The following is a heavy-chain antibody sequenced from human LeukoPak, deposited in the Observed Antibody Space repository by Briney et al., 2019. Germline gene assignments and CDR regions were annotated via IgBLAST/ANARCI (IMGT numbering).Heavy chain of an antibody. D-gene: IGHD1-7*01. Sequence: PSETLSLTCDVYGASFTGYYWSWIRQSLGKGLEWIGEMNQRGSMNYNPSLKSRVTISVDRSKNQFSLKLSSVTAADTAVYYCARELELRYWGQGTLVTVSS. J-gene: IGHJ4*02. CDR1: GASFTGYY. CDR3: ARELELRY. CDR2: MNQRGSM. V-gene: IGHV4-34*01.